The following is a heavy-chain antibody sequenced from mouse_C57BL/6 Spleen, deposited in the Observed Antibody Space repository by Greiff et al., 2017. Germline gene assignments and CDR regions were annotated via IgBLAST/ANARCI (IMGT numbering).Heavy chain of an antibody. CDR1: GYSITSGYY. CDR3: ARADNYGYFDV. J-gene: IGHJ1*03. Sequence: VQLKESGPGLVKPSQSLSLTCSVTGYSITSGYYWNWIRQFPGNKLEWMGYISYDGSNNYNPSLKNRISITRDTSKNQFFLKLNSVTTEDTATYYCARADNYGYFDVWGTGTTVTVSS. V-gene: IGHV3-6*01. D-gene: IGHD3-2*01. CDR2: ISYDGSN.